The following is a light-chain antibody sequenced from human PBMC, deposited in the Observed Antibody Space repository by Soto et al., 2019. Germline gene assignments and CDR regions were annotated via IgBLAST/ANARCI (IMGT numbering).Light chain of an antibody. Sequence: EIVLTQSPGTLPLSPGERATLSCRASQSVSNNYLAWYQQKPGQAPRLLSYGASNRATGIPDRFSGSGSGTEFTLTISKLEAEDFAVYYCQQYGSSGTLGQGTKVDIK. J-gene: IGKJ1*01. CDR2: GAS. CDR3: QQYGSSGT. V-gene: IGKV3-20*01. CDR1: QSVSNNY.